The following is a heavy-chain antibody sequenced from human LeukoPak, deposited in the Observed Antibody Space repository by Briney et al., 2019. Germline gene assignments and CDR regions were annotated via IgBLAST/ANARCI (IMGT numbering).Heavy chain of an antibody. J-gene: IGHJ5*02. V-gene: IGHV1-58*02. D-gene: IGHD5-18*01. Sequence: SVKVSCKASGLTSTSSTMQWVRQARGQRLEWIGWIVVGSGNTNYAQKFQERVTITRDVSTSTAYMELRSLRSDDTAVYYCARDGGYRNWFDPWGQGTLVTVSS. CDR1: GLTSTSST. CDR3: ARDGGYRNWFDP. CDR2: IVVGSGNT.